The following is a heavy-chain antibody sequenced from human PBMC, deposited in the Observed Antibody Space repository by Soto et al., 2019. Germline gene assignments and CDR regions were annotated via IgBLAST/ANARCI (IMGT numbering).Heavy chain of an antibody. CDR3: AKDEGGATLEYFQH. CDR2: ISGDGGST. Sequence: GESLKISCAASGFTFDDYAMHWVRQAPGKGLEWVSLISGDGGSTYYADSVKGRFTISRDNSKNSLYLQMNSLRTEDTALYYCAKDEGGATLEYFQHWGQGTLVTVSS. V-gene: IGHV3-43*02. J-gene: IGHJ1*01. CDR1: GFTFDDYA. D-gene: IGHD1-26*01.